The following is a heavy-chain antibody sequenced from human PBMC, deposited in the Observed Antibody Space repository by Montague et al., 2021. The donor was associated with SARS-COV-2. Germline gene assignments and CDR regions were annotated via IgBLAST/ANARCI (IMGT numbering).Heavy chain of an antibody. V-gene: IGHV4-4*07. Sequence: SETLSLTCTVSGGSISSYYWTWIRQPAGKGLEWIGHISTSGSSSYNPSLKSRVTIILDTSKQQFSLELTSVTAADTAVYYCARDRRGMAMAGRAYYYYYMDVWGKGTTVTVSS. J-gene: IGHJ6*03. D-gene: IGHD6-19*01. CDR2: ISTSGSS. CDR3: ARDRRGMAMAGRAYYYYYMDV. CDR1: GGSISSYY.